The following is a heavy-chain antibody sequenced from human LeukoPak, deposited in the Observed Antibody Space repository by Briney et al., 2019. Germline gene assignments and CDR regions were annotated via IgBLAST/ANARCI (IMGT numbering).Heavy chain of an antibody. Sequence: ASVKVSCKASGYTFTSYDINWVRQAPGQGLEWMGWINTNTGNPTYAQGFTGRFVFSLDTSVSTAYLQISSLKAEDTAVYYCARGLYYDFWSGLDYWGQGTLVTVSS. CDR3: ARGLYYDFWSGLDY. J-gene: IGHJ4*02. CDR2: INTNTGNP. D-gene: IGHD3-3*01. CDR1: GYTFTSYD. V-gene: IGHV7-4-1*02.